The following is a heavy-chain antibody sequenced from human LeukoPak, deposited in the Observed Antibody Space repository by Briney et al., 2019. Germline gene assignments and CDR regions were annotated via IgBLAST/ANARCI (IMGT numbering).Heavy chain of an antibody. CDR3: ARGSTNSIAAAGTTSYGMDV. J-gene: IGHJ6*02. V-gene: IGHV1-2*02. CDR2: INPNSGGT. D-gene: IGHD6-13*01. CDR1: GYTFTGYY. Sequence: ASVKVSCKASGYTFTGYYMHWVRPAPGQGLEWMGWINPNSGGTNYAQKFQGRVTMTRDTSISTAYMELSRLRSDDTAVYYCARGSTNSIAAAGTTSYGMDVWGQGTTVTVSS.